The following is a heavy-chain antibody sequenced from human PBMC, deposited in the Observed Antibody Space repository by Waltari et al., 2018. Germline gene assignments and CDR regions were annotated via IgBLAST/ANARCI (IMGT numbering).Heavy chain of an antibody. V-gene: IGHV3-7*04. CDR2: INQDGSGR. CDR1: GFTLRSFW. J-gene: IGHJ4*02. CDR3: QRGDY. Sequence: EVQLVESGGGLVQPGGSRRPSCAASGFTLRSFWMSWARQAPGKGLEWVANINQDGSGRYYMDSVKGRFTISRDNAKNSVYLQMNSLRAEDTAVYYCQRGDYWGQGTLVTVSS.